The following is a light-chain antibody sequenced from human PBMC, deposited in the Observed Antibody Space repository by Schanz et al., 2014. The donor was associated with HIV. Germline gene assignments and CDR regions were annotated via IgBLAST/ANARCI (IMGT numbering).Light chain of an antibody. CDR2: DVT. CDR3: SSYTGSKSVV. CDR1: NSDVGANNY. V-gene: IGLV2-14*03. J-gene: IGLJ2*01. Sequence: QSVLTQPPSVSGAPGQRVTISCTGTNSDVGANNYVSWHQQHPGKAPKLILYDVTNRPSGISDRFSGSKSGSTASLIISGLQAEDEADYYCSSYTGSKSVVFGGGTKLTVL.